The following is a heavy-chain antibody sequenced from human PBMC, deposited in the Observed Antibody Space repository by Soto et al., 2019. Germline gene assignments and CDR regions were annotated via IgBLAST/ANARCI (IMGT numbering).Heavy chain of an antibody. CDR3: AHDVDYAYSFDY. D-gene: IGHD3-16*01. J-gene: IGHJ4*02. V-gene: IGHV2-5*02. CDR2: IFWDEDK. CDR1: GFSLTTTGVG. Sequence: QITLKESGPSLVKPTQTLTLTCTFSGFSLTTTGVGVGWTRQPPGKALEWLGVIFWDEDKRYSPSLKSRLTITKGTSKNHVVLTMTNMDPADTATYYCAHDVDYAYSFDYWGQGTLVTVSS.